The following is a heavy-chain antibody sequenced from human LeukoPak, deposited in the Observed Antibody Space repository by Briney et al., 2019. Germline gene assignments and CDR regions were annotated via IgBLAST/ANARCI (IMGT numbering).Heavy chain of an antibody. Sequence: SVKVSCKASGYTFTGYYMHWVRQAPGQGLEWMGWINPNSGGTNYAQKFQGRVTMTRDTSISTAYMELSRLRSDDTAVYYCAGIDGYSYGFDYWGQGTLVTVSS. CDR3: AGIDGYSYGFDY. CDR1: GYTFTGYY. D-gene: IGHD5-18*01. V-gene: IGHV1-2*02. J-gene: IGHJ4*02. CDR2: INPNSGGT.